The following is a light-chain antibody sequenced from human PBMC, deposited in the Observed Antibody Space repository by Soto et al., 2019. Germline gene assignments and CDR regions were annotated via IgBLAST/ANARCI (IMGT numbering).Light chain of an antibody. CDR3: QQYNSYPLT. CDR2: KAS. V-gene: IGKV1-5*03. Sequence: DIQMTQSPSTLSGSVGDRVTIACRARQTISSWLAWYQQKPGKAPKLLIYKASTLQSGLPSRFSGSGTGTGFTITISSLQPDDFATYYCQQYNSYPLTFGGGTKVDIK. CDR1: QTISSW. J-gene: IGKJ4*01.